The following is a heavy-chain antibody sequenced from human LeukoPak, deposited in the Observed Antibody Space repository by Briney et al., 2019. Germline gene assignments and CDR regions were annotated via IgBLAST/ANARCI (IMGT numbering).Heavy chain of an antibody. Sequence: PSETLSLTCAVYGGSFSGYYWSWIRQPPGKGLEWIGEINHSGSTNYNPSLKSRVTISVDTSKNQFSLKLSSVTAADTAVYFCARVRNCYSDSCGKNFDSWGQGTLVTVSS. CDR1: GGSFSGYY. J-gene: IGHJ4*02. V-gene: IGHV4-34*01. D-gene: IGHD2/OR15-2a*01. CDR3: ARVRNCYSDSCGKNFDS. CDR2: INHSGST.